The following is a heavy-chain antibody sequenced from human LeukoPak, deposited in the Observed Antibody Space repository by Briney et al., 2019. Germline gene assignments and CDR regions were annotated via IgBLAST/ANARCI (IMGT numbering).Heavy chain of an antibody. Sequence: PGGSPRLSCAASGFTFSSYSMNWVRQAPGKGLEWVSSISSSSSYIYYADSVKGRFTISRDNAKNSLYLQMNSLRAEDTAVYYCARDRYYYDSSGYYPMSDYWGQGTLVTVSS. V-gene: IGHV3-21*01. D-gene: IGHD3-22*01. CDR2: ISSSSSYI. CDR3: ARDRYYYDSSGYYPMSDY. J-gene: IGHJ4*02. CDR1: GFTFSSYS.